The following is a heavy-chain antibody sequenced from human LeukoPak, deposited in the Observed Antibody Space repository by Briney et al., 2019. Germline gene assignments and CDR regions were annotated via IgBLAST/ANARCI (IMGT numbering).Heavy chain of an antibody. V-gene: IGHV4-59*02. J-gene: IGHJ6*03. Sequence: SETLSLTCTVSGGSVSYYYWSWIRQPPGKGLEWIGYIYNSGGTNYNPSLKSRVTISIDTPKNQFSLKLNSVTAADTAVYYCARPGNYYYYYMDVWGKGTTVTVSS. CDR1: GGSVSYYY. CDR3: ARPGNYYYYYMDV. CDR2: IYNSGGT.